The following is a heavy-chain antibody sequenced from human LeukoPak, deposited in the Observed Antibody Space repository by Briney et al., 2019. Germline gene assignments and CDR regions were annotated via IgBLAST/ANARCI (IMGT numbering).Heavy chain of an antibody. CDR1: GVSITISSYY. CDR2: ISYSGST. V-gene: IGHV4-39*01. CDR3: ARPDNSAYYAYFDY. D-gene: IGHD3-22*01. J-gene: IGHJ4*02. Sequence: SETLSLTCTVSGVSITISSYYWGWIRQPPGKGLEWIGTISYSGSTYYNPSLKSRVTISVDTSKNQFSLKLSSVTAADTAVYYCARPDNSAYYAYFDYWGQGTLVTVSS.